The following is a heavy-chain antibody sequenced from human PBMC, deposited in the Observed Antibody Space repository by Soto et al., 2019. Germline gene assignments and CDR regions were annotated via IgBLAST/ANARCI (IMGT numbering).Heavy chain of an antibody. J-gene: IGHJ6*02. CDR1: GYSFSSYT. CDR2: IRAYNGNT. D-gene: IGHD1-7*01. Sequence: GATVKVSCKASGYSFSSYTINWVRQAPGQGLEWLGWIRAYNGNTKYVEKFQGRVTITADKSTSTAYMELSSLRSEDTAVYYCARDPGLELRYGMDVWGQGTTVTVSS. CDR3: ARDPGLELRYGMDV. V-gene: IGHV1-18*04.